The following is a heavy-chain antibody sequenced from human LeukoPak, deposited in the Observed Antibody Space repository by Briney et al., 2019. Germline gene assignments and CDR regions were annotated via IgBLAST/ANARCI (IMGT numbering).Heavy chain of an antibody. D-gene: IGHD3-10*01. CDR3: ARDRSYYTFDY. CDR1: GGSFSGYY. V-gene: IGHV4-34*01. Sequence: TSETLSLTCAVHGGSFSGYYWSWLRQPPGKGLEWIGEINHSGSTNYNPSLKSRVTISVDTSKNQVSLKLNSVTAADTAVYYCARDRSYYTFDYWGQGTLVIVSA. CDR2: INHSGST. J-gene: IGHJ4*02.